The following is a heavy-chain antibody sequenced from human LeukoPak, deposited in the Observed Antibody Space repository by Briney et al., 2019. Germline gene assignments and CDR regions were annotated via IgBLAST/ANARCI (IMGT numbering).Heavy chain of an antibody. D-gene: IGHD3-10*01. Sequence: GGSLRLSCAASGFTFRSYSMNWVRQAPGKGLEWVSSINSDSNYIYYADSGQGRFTISRDNAKNSLYLQMNSLRAEDTAVYYCAVAYYYGSGDAFDIWGQGTKVTVSS. CDR2: INSDSNYI. V-gene: IGHV3-21*01. J-gene: IGHJ3*02. CDR1: GFTFRSYS. CDR3: AVAYYYGSGDAFDI.